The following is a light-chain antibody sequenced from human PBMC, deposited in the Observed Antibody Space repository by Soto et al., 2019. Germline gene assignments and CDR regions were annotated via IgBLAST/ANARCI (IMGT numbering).Light chain of an antibody. V-gene: IGKV3-15*01. Sequence: EIVMTQSPAILSVSPGEGATLSCRASQSISSSLAWYQQRPGQAPRLLIYGASTRATGIPARFSGSGSGTELTLTISSLQSEDFAVYYCQQYNNWPPGLFTFGPGTKVAIK. J-gene: IGKJ3*01. CDR2: GAS. CDR1: QSISSS. CDR3: QQYNNWPPGLFT.